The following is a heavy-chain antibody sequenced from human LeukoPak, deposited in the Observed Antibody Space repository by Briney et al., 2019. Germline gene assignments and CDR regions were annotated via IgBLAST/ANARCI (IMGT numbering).Heavy chain of an antibody. CDR3: ARVIGYYGSGSYRPYYFDY. CDR2: INHSGST. Sequence: PSETLSLTCAVYGGSFSGYYWSWIRQPPGKGLEWIGEINHSGSTYYNPSLKSRVTISVDTSKNQFSLKLSSVTAADTAVYYCARVIGYYGSGSYRPYYFDYWGQGTLVTVSS. V-gene: IGHV4-34*01. D-gene: IGHD3-10*01. CDR1: GGSFSGYY. J-gene: IGHJ4*02.